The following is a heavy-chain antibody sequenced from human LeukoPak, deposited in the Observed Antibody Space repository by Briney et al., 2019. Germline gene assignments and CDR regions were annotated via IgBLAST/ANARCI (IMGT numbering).Heavy chain of an antibody. CDR2: ISGSGGST. D-gene: IGHD3-3*01. Sequence: GGSLRLSCAASGFTFSSYAMSWVRQAPGKGLEWVSAISGSGGSTYYADSVKGRFTTSRDNSKNTLYLQMNSLRAEDTAVYYCAKDYDFWSGYYPAWGQGTLVTASS. J-gene: IGHJ5*02. CDR3: AKDYDFWSGYYPA. V-gene: IGHV3-23*01. CDR1: GFTFSSYA.